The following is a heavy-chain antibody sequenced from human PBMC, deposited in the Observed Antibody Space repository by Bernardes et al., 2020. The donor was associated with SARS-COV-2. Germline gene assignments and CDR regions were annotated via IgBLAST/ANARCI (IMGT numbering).Heavy chain of an antibody. D-gene: IGHD4-4*01. Sequence: GGSLRLSCAASGFSFSNYWMTWVRQAPGKGLEWVANIKQDGSEKHYVDSVKGRFTISRDNAKNSLYLQMDSLRAEDTAVYYCTRLHYWGQGTTVTVSS. J-gene: IGHJ6*02. CDR1: GFSFSNYW. CDR3: TRLHY. V-gene: IGHV3-7*03. CDR2: IKQDGSEK.